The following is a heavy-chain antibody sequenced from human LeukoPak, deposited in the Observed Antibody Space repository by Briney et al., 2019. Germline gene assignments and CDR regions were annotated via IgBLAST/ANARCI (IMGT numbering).Heavy chain of an antibody. CDR1: GGSFSGYY. Sequence: SETLSLTCAVYGGSFSGYYWSWIRQPPGKGLEWIGEINHSGSTNYNPSLKGRVTISVDTSKNQFSLKLSSVTAADTAVYYCAREERYCPSMDVWGQGTTVTVSS. V-gene: IGHV4-34*01. CDR3: AREERYCPSMDV. J-gene: IGHJ6*02. CDR2: INHSGST. D-gene: IGHD2-15*01.